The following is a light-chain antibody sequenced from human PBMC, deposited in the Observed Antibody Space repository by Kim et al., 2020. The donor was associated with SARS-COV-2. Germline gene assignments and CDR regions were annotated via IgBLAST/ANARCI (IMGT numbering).Light chain of an antibody. CDR1: QTVLYNSNNKNY. Sequence: DIVMTQSPDSLAVSLGERATLNCKSSQTVLYNSNNKNYLAWYQQKPGQAPKLLIYWASIRESGVSDRFSGSGSETDFTLTISSLQAEDVAVYYCQQYYSTPPSFGQGPKLEL. CDR2: WAS. CDR3: QQYYSTPPS. J-gene: IGKJ2*03. V-gene: IGKV4-1*01.